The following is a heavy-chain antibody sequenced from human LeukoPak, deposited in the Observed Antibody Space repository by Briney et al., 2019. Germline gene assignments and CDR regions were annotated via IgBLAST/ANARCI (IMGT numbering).Heavy chain of an antibody. CDR3: ARATDGDYVPY. CDR1: GFTFSSYS. J-gene: IGHJ4*02. D-gene: IGHD4-17*01. V-gene: IGHV3-21*01. Sequence: GGSLRLSCAASGFTFSSYSMNWVRQAPGKGLEWVSSISSSSSYINYADSVNGRFTISRDNAKNSLYLQMNSLRAEDTAVYYCARATDGDYVPYWGQGTLVTVSS. CDR2: ISSSSSYI.